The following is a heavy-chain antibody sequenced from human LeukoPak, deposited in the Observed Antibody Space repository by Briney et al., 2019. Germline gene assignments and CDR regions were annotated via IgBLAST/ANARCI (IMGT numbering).Heavy chain of an antibody. V-gene: IGHV4-59*01. D-gene: IGHD6-13*01. CDR2: IYYAGNT. CDR3: ARGASSSWTTTFDP. Sequence: SETLSLTCTISGGSISTYYWTWIRQPPGKGLEWIGYIYYAGNTIHNPSLNSRATISVDTSKNQFSLKLTSLTAADTAVYYCARGASSSWTTTFDPWGQGTLVTVSS. J-gene: IGHJ5*02. CDR1: GGSISTYY.